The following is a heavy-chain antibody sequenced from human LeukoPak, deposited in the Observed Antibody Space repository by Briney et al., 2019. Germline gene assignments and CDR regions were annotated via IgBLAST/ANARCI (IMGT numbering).Heavy chain of an antibody. CDR2: IYDSGTT. CDR3: ARARYFDY. V-gene: IGHV4-59*01. D-gene: IGHD3-9*01. J-gene: IGHJ4*02. CDR1: GGSMSSSY. Sequence: PSETLSLTCIVSGGSMSSSYWSWIRQPPGKGLEWIGYIYDSGTTNYNPSLKSRVTISVDTSKNQFSLKLSSVTAADTAVYYCARARYFDYWGQGTLVTVSS.